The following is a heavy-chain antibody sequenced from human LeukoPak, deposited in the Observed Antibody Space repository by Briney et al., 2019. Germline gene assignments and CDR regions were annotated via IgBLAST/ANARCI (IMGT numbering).Heavy chain of an antibody. CDR1: GFTFSSYA. D-gene: IGHD1-7*01. CDR2: ISGSGGSA. V-gene: IGHV3-23*01. J-gene: IGHJ4*02. Sequence: GGSLRLSCAASGFTFSSYAMSWVRQAPGKGLEWVSAISGSGGSAYYADFVKGRFTISRDNSKNTLYLQMNSLRAEDTAVYYCVKDRITGTMTLFDYWGQGTLVTVSS. CDR3: VKDRITGTMTLFDY.